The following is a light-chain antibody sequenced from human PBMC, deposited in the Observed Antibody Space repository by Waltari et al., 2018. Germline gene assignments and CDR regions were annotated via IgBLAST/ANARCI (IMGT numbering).Light chain of an antibody. V-gene: IGKV3-11*01. Sequence: EIVLTQSPATLSLSPRERATLSCRASQSVSSYLAWYQQKPGQAPRLLIYDASNRATGIPARFSGSGSGTDFTLTISSLEPDDFAVYYCHQRSNRPWTFGQGTKVEIK. CDR3: HQRSNRPWT. CDR2: DAS. J-gene: IGKJ1*01. CDR1: QSVSSY.